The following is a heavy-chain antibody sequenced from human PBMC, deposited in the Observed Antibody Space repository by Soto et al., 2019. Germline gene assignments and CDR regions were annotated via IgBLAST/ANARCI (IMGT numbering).Heavy chain of an antibody. D-gene: IGHD3-22*01. CDR1: GFSLSTSGVG. CDR3: AHRTYYYDSSGYYPHYYFDY. Sequence: QITLKESGPTLVKPTQTLTLTCTFSGFSLSTSGVGVGWIRQPPGKALEWLALIYWNDDKRYSPSLKSRLTITNDTSKNQVVLTMTNMDPVDTATYYCAHRTYYYDSSGYYPHYYFDYWGQGTLVTVSS. V-gene: IGHV2-5*01. J-gene: IGHJ4*02. CDR2: IYWNDDK.